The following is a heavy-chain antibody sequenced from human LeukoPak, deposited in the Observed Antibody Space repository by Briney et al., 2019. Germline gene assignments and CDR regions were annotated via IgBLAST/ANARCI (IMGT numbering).Heavy chain of an antibody. D-gene: IGHD2-15*01. V-gene: IGHV3-48*04. Sequence: GGSLRLSCAASGFTFSSYSMNWVRQAPGKGLEWVSYISSSSSTIYYADSVKGRFTISRDNAKNSLYLQMNSLRADDTALYYCASRSSVAASGPGWGQGTLVTVSS. CDR2: ISSSSSTI. CDR3: ASRSSVAASGPG. J-gene: IGHJ4*02. CDR1: GFTFSSYS.